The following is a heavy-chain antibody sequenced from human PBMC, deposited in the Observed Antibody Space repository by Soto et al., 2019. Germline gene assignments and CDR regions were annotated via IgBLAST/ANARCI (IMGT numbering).Heavy chain of an antibody. D-gene: IGHD1-1*01. CDR1: GYTFSNYD. CDR3: AKVWSRGSAIDFDY. Sequence: QVQLVQSGAELKKPGASVKVSCKASGYTFSNYDMNWVRQATGQGPEWIGWVNPNNGDTGYAQKFQGRVTLTTDISTTTAYMELTSLRSEDTSIYSCAKVWSRGSAIDFDYWGQGTLITVSS. CDR2: VNPNNGDT. V-gene: IGHV1-8*01. J-gene: IGHJ4*02.